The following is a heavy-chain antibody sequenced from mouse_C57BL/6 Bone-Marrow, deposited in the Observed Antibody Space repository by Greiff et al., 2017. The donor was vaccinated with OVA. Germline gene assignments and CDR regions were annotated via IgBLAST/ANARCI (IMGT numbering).Heavy chain of an antibody. D-gene: IGHD2-5*01. Sequence: ESGPGLVKPSQSLSLTCSVTGYSITSGYYWNWIRQFPGNKLEWMGYISYDGSNNYNPSLKNRISITRDTSKNQFFLKLNSVTTEDTATYYCARDYSNYVRMDYWGQGTSVTVSS. V-gene: IGHV3-6*01. J-gene: IGHJ4*01. CDR3: ARDYSNYVRMDY. CDR2: ISYDGSN. CDR1: GYSITSGYY.